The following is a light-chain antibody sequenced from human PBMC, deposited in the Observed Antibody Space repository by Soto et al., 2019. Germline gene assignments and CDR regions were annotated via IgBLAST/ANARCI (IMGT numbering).Light chain of an antibody. Sequence: TQSPSYLSASVGARVTLSCRASQTVRNNYLAWYQQKPGQAPRLLIYDASSRATGIPDRFSGGGSGTDFTLTISRLEPEDFAVYYCQQFSSYPLTFGGGTRLEIK. CDR2: DAS. V-gene: IGKV3-20*01. CDR1: QTVRNNY. CDR3: QQFSSYPLT. J-gene: IGKJ5*01.